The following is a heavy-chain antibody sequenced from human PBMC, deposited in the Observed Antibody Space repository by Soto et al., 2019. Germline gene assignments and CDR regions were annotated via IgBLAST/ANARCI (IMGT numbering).Heavy chain of an antibody. Sequence: AETLSLTCTVSGGSVSSGSYYWSWIRQPPGKGLEWIGYIYYSGSTNYNPSLKSRVTISVDTSKNQFSLKLSSVTAADTAVYYCARGGDYVSYYYYMDVWGKGTTVTVSS. CDR2: IYYSGST. CDR3: ARGGDYVSYYYYMDV. V-gene: IGHV4-61*01. CDR1: GGSVSSGSYY. J-gene: IGHJ6*03. D-gene: IGHD4-17*01.